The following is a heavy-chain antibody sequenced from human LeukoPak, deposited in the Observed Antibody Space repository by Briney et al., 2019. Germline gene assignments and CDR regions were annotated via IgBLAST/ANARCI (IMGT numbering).Heavy chain of an antibody. CDR3: VRNLRYCSDGSCSP. V-gene: IGHV3-66*01. CDR1: GFTLSTYS. Sequence: GGSLRLSCTASGFTLSTYSMNWVRQAPGKGLEWVSVIYNGDGTAYADSVQGRFTISRDNSQNTVSLQMDSLRVEDTAVYFCVRNLRYCSDGSCSPWGQGTLVIVSS. J-gene: IGHJ5*02. D-gene: IGHD2-15*01. CDR2: IYNGDGT.